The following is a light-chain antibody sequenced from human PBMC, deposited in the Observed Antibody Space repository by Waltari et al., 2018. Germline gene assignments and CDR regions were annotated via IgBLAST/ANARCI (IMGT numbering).Light chain of an antibody. CDR1: KLGEKY. Sequence: SYEVTQSPSVSVSPGQTASITCSGDKLGEKYASWYQQKPGQSPVLFIYKDNKRPSGIPERFSGSSSWNTATLTISGTQAMDEAYYYCQAWDSTTRVFGAGTKVTVL. CDR2: KDN. J-gene: IGLJ1*01. CDR3: QAWDSTTRV. V-gene: IGLV3-1*01.